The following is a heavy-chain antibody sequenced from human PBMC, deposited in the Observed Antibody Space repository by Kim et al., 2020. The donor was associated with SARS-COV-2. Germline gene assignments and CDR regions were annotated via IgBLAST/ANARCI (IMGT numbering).Heavy chain of an antibody. Sequence: GGSLRLSCAASGFTFEKYYMGWVRQAPGKRLEWVAYISDVGSALFYADSVKGRFAISRDNAQDSLFLQMNSLRAEDTALYYCVRDDGSTVDHWGQGTLVT. D-gene: IGHD4-17*01. CDR3: VRDDGSTVDH. V-gene: IGHV3-11*01. CDR2: ISDVGSAL. CDR1: GFTFEKYY. J-gene: IGHJ4*02.